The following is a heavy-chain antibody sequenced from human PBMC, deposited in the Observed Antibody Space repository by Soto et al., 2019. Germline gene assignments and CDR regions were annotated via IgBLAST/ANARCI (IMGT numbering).Heavy chain of an antibody. Sequence: GSLRLSCVASGITFGIRAMSLVLQAPGEGLEWVSTITDTGGDTKYADSVRGRFTMSRDNSKKTLYLQMNSLRVEDSALYYCARGSTDSYPGSRIFDFWGRGTLVTV. CDR2: ITDTGGDT. J-gene: IGHJ4*02. V-gene: IGHV3-23*01. CDR3: ARGSTDSYPGSRIFDF. CDR1: GITFGIRA. D-gene: IGHD3-10*01.